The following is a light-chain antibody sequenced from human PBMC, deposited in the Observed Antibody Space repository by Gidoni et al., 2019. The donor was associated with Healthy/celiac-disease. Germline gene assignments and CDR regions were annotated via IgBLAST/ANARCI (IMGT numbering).Light chain of an antibody. CDR3: MQSLQNRRT. Sequence: DIVLTQSPLSLHVTPGEPASISFRSSQTLLDSYGYNCLDWYLQKPGQPPQLRIYMGSNRASGVPERFSGSGEGKDCTLKISRVEAEDVGVYYCMQSLQNRRTFGQGTKVESK. V-gene: IGKV2-28*01. CDR1: QTLLDSYGYNC. J-gene: IGKJ1*01. CDR2: MGS.